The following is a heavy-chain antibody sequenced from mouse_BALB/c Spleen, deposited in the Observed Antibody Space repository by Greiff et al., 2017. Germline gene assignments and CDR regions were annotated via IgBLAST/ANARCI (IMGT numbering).Heavy chain of an antibody. CDR2: ISSGGST. CDR3: AREGGLFAY. V-gene: IGHV5-6-5*01. J-gene: IGHJ3*01. CDR1: GFTFSSYA. D-gene: IGHD6-2*01. Sequence: EVQVVESGGGLVKPGGSLKLSCAASGFTFSSYAMSWVRQTPEKRLEWVASISSGGSTYYPDSVKGRFTISRDNARNILYLQMSSLRSEDTAMYYCAREGGLFAYWGQGTLVTVSA.